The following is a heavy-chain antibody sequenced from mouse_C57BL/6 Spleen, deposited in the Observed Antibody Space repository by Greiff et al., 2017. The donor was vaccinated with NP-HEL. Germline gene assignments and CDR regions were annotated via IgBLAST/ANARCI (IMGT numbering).Heavy chain of an antibody. CDR2: IHPNSGST. CDR3: ARIYYYGSSFDY. J-gene: IGHJ2*01. Sequence: VQLQQPGAELVKPGASVKLSCKASGYTFTSYWMHWVKQRPGQGLEWIGMIHPNSGSTNYNEKFKSKATLTVDKSSSTAYMQLSSLTSEDSAVYYCARIYYYGSSFDYWGQGTTLTVSS. D-gene: IGHD1-1*01. V-gene: IGHV1-64*01. CDR1: GYTFTSYW.